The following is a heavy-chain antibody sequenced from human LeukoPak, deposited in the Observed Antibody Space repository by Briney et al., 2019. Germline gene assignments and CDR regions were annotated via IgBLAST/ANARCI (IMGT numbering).Heavy chain of an antibody. D-gene: IGHD2-2*01. CDR1: GGSINTPNYY. J-gene: IGHJ5*02. V-gene: IGHV4-39*07. CDR2: IFYSGGT. Sequence: PSETLSLTCTVSGGSINTPNYYWGWIRQTPGKGLEWIGNIFYSGGTYYSPSLTSRVTISLDTSRNQFSLKLSSVTAADTAVYYCARGRGKVPAFLRVSNWFDPWGQGTLVTVSS. CDR3: ARGRGKVPAFLRVSNWFDP.